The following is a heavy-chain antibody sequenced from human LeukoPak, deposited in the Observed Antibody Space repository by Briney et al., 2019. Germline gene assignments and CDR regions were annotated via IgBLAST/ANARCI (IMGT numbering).Heavy chain of an antibody. CDR1: GITFSNAW. J-gene: IGHJ4*02. CDR3: TTYSSGFCPF. Sequence: GGSLRLSCAASGITFSNAWMTWVRQAPGKGLEWVGRIYRSSNGETTDYGAPVKGRFTMSRDDSKSTLYLQMNSLKTEDTAVYYCTTYSSGFCPFWGQGTLVTVPS. CDR2: IYRSSNGETT. V-gene: IGHV3-15*01. D-gene: IGHD6-19*01.